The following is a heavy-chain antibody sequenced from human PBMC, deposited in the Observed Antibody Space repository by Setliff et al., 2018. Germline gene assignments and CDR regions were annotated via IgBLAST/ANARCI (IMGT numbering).Heavy chain of an antibody. D-gene: IGHD2-15*01. J-gene: IGHJ4*02. Sequence: SETLSLTCTVSGGSISNANYYWSWIRQPAGKGLEWIGRIYTHAGGSTIYNPSLKSRVTLSLDTSKNQFSLELSSVTAADTAMYYCARENGYCSGGACYFMFDYWGQGTLVTVSS. CDR3: ARENGYCSGGACYFMFDY. CDR1: GGSISNANYY. V-gene: IGHV4-61*02. CDR2: THAGGST.